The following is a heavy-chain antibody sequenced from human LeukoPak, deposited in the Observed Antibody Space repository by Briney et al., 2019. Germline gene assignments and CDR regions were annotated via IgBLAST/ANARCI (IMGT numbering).Heavy chain of an antibody. CDR2: ISYDGSNE. V-gene: IGHV3-30*04. Sequence: GGSLRLSCAASGVTFINHAMGWVRQAPGKGLEWVAVISYDGSNEYYADSVKGRFTISRDNSKNTLYLQMNSLRVEDTAVYYCAKEGYYGSGSFPDYWGQGTLVTVSS. CDR3: AKEGYYGSGSFPDY. D-gene: IGHD3-10*01. J-gene: IGHJ4*02. CDR1: GVTFINHA.